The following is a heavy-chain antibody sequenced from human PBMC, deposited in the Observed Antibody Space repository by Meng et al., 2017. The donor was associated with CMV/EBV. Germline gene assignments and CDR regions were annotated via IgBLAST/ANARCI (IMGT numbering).Heavy chain of an antibody. V-gene: IGHV3-53*01. J-gene: IGHJ6*02. CDR2: IYSGGST. CDR1: GFTVSSHY. Sequence: GESLKISCAASGFTVSSHYMSWVRQAPGKGLEWVSVIYSGGSTYYADSVKGRFTISRDNSKNTLYLQMNSLRAEDTAVYYCATSGGYYYYGMDVWGQGTTVTV. CDR3: ATSGGYYYYGMDV. D-gene: IGHD6-25*01.